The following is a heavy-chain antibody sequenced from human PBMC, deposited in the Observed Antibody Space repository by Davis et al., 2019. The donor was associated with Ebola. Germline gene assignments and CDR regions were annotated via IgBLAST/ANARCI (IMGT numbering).Heavy chain of an antibody. CDR2: SRNKGNNYTT. Sequence: GESLKISCVASGFTFSDHYMDWVRKAPGKGLEWVGRSRNKGNNYTTEYAASVKGRFTISRDGSENSLSLQMNSLKTEDTAVYFCARGARSGFSTYYFDYWGQGTLVTVSS. CDR1: GFTFSDHY. J-gene: IGHJ4*02. CDR3: ARGARSGFSTYYFDY. V-gene: IGHV3-72*01. D-gene: IGHD3-22*01.